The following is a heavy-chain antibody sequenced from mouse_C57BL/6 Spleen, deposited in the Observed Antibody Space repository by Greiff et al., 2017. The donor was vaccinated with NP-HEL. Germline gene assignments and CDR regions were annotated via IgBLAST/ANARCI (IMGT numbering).Heavy chain of an antibody. J-gene: IGHJ2*01. D-gene: IGHD1-1*02. CDR1: GFTFSDYG. CDR2: ISSGSSTI. CDR3: ARGCYYDYFDY. V-gene: IGHV5-17*01. Sequence: EVHLVESGGGLVKPGGSLKLSCAASGFTFSDYGMHWVRQAPEKGLEWVAYISSGSSTIYYADTGKGRFTISRDNAKNTLFLQMTSLRSEDTAMYYCARGCYYDYFDYWGQGTTLTVSS.